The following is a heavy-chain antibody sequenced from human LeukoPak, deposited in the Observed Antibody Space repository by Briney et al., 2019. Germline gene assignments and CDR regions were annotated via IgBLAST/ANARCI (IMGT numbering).Heavy chain of an antibody. V-gene: IGHV3-7*04. J-gene: IGHJ6*02. Sequence: GGSLRLSCAASGFTLSHHWLTGVLQGPGKGPEWVANIYLDGSETNYLDSVKGRFTISRDNAKNSLYLQMNSLRAEDTAVYYCARGHYGMDVWGQGTTVTVSS. CDR2: IYLDGSET. CDR3: ARGHYGMDV. CDR1: GFTLSHHW.